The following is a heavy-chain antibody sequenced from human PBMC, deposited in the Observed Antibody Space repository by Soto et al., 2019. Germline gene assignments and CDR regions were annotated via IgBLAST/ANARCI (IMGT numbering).Heavy chain of an antibody. CDR1: GESFSGYY. CDR2: INHSGST. Sequence: SETLSLTCAVYGESFSGYYWSWIRQPPGKGLEWIGEINHSGSTNYNPSLKSRVTISVDTSKNQFSLKLSSVTAADTAVYYCARRSYYDFWSGYSNWFDPWGQGTLVTVSS. D-gene: IGHD3-3*01. CDR3: ARRSYYDFWSGYSNWFDP. V-gene: IGHV4-34*01. J-gene: IGHJ5*02.